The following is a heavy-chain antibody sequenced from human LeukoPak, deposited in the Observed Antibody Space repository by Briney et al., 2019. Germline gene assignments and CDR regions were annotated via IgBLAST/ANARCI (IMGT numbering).Heavy chain of an antibody. CDR2: VNHSGST. Sequence: SETLSLTCAVYAGSFSGFYWSWIRQPPGKGLEWIGEVNHSGSTNYNPSLKRRVTISIDTSKNQFSLNLSSVTAADTAVYYCARGSGWYYYWGQGALVTVSS. D-gene: IGHD6-19*01. V-gene: IGHV4-34*01. CDR1: AGSFSGFY. J-gene: IGHJ4*02. CDR3: ARGSGWYYY.